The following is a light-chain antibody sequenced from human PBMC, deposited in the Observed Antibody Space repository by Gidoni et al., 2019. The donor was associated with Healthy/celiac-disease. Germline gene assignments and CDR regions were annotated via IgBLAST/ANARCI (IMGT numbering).Light chain of an antibody. CDR3: QQYDNLPPLT. Sequence: DTQLTQSPSPLSASVGDRVTTTCQPSQDISNYLNWYQQKPGKAPKLLIYDASNLETGVPSRFSGSGSGTDFTFTISSLQPEDIATYYCQQYDNLPPLTFGGGTKVEIK. J-gene: IGKJ4*01. V-gene: IGKV1-33*01. CDR2: DAS. CDR1: QDISNY.